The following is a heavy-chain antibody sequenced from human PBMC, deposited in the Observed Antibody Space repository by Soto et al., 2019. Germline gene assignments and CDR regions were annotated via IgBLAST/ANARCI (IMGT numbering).Heavy chain of an antibody. CDR2: IYLDDDR. CDR3: AHKYDSGSGVYFQR. J-gene: IGHJ1*01. V-gene: IGHV2-5*02. Sequence: QITLRESGPSLVKPTQTLTLTCTFSGFSLNSDGVGVGWVRQSPGKAPEWLAIIYLDDDRRYSPSLKSRFTITRDTSKTQVVLIMTNMGPVDTATYFCAHKYDSGSGVYFQRWGQGTLVTVS. CDR1: GFSLNSDGVG. D-gene: IGHD6-13*01.